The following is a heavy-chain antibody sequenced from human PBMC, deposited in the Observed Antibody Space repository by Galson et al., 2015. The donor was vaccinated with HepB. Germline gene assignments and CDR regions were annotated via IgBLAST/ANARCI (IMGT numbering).Heavy chain of an antibody. CDR2: ISYDGSNK. D-gene: IGHD6-19*01. CDR3: AKDPYLYSALAGTMAGLDY. V-gene: IGHV3-30*18. J-gene: IGHJ4*02. CDR1: GFTFSNYG. Sequence: SLRLSCAASGFTFSNYGMHWVRQAPGKGLEWVAVISYDGSNKYYADSVKGRFTISRDNSKNTLYLKMNSLRAEETALYYCAKDPYLYSALAGTMAGLDYWGQGTLVTVSS.